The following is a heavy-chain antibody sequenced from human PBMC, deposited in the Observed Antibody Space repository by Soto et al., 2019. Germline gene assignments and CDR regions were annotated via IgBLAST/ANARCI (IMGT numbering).Heavy chain of an antibody. V-gene: IGHV4-31*03. J-gene: IGHJ3*02. D-gene: IGHD7-27*01. CDR3: ASPRPWGSAFDI. CDR2: IYYSGST. Sequence: SETLSLTCTVSGGSISSGGYYWSWIRQHPGKGLEWIGYIYYSGSTYYNPSLKSRVTISVDTSKNQFSLKLSSVTAADTAVYYCASPRPWGSAFDIWGQGTMVTVS. CDR1: GGSISSGGYY.